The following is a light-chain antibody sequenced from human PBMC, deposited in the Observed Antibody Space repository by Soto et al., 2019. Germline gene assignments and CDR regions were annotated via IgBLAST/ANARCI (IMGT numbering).Light chain of an antibody. Sequence: DIQMTQSPSTLSASVGDTVTITCRASQTIGTWLAWYQQKPAKAPKLLIYKASTLESGVPSRFSGSGSGTEFTLTISSLQADDFATYYCQQYNDLSTFGGGTKVDNK. CDR3: QQYNDLST. CDR1: QTIGTW. J-gene: IGKJ4*01. V-gene: IGKV1-5*03. CDR2: KAS.